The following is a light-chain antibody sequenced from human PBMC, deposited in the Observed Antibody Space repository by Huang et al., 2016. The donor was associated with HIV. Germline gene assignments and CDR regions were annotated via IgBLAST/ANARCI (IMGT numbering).Light chain of an antibody. CDR2: KVS. V-gene: IGKV2-30*01. CDR3: MQGSHWPPT. Sequence: DVVMTQSPLSLPVTLGQPASISCRSSESLVYSDGNTYLNWFQQRPDQSPRRRIYKVSIRDSGVPDRFSGSGSGTNFTLKISRVEAEDVGIYYCMQGSHWPPTFGPGTKVDFK. CDR1: ESLVYSDGNTY. J-gene: IGKJ3*01.